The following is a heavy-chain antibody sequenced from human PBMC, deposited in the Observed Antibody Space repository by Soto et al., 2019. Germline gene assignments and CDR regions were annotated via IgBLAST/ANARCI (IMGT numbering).Heavy chain of an antibody. CDR2: IYYSGST. V-gene: IGHV4-59*01. D-gene: IGHD5-18*01. J-gene: IGHJ4*02. CDR3: ARGYSYTQPVFDY. CDR1: GCSISSYY. Sequence: PSETLSLTCTVSGCSISSYYWSWIRQPPGKGLEWIGYIYYSGSTNYNPSLKSRVTISVDTSKNQFSLKLSSVTAADTAVYYCARGYSYTQPVFDYWGLGTLVTSPQ.